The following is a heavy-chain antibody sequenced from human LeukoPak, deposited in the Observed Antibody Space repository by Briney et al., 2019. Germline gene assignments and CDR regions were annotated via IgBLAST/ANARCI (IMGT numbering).Heavy chain of an antibody. Sequence: GGSLRLSCAASGFTFSSYGMHWVRQAPGKGLEWVAVISYDGSNKYYADSVKGRFTISRDNSKNTLYLQMNSLRAEDTAVYYCAKDWRAGSYYHGMDVRGKGTTVTVSS. CDR3: AKDWRAGSYYHGMDV. J-gene: IGHJ6*04. V-gene: IGHV3-30*18. CDR1: GFTFSSYG. D-gene: IGHD2-15*01. CDR2: ISYDGSNK.